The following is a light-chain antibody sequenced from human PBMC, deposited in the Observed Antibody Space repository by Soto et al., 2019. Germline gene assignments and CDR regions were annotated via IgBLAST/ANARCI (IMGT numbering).Light chain of an antibody. CDR3: QKYDSAPLT. J-gene: IGKJ4*01. CDR2: AAS. CDR1: QGIDSN. V-gene: IGKV1-27*01. Sequence: DIQMTQSPSSLSASVGDRVTITCRASQGIDSNLAWYQQKAGKAPKLLIYAASTLQSGVPSRFSGSGSGTEFTLIISSLQPDDVATYFCQKYDSAPLTFGGGTKVEIK.